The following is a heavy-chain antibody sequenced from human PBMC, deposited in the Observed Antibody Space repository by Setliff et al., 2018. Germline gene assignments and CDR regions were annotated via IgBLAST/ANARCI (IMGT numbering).Heavy chain of an antibody. D-gene: IGHD3-22*01. CDR2: ISPYNGHT. J-gene: IGHJ4*02. CDR3: ARINFYVSSGYYYALDF. CDR1: GYILSSYG. Sequence: ASVKVSCKTSGYILSSYGVSWVRQAPGQGLDWMGWISPYNGHTNSAQSLQGRVTMTTDTSTSTAYMEMRSLRSDDTAVYYCARINFYVSSGYYYALDFWGQGTLVTVSS. V-gene: IGHV1-18*01.